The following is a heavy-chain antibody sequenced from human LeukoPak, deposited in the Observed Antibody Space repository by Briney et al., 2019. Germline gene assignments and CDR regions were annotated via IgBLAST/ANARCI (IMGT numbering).Heavy chain of an antibody. D-gene: IGHD3-22*01. CDR1: GYTFTGYY. J-gene: IGHJ4*02. CDR3: ATPPGGYYYDSSGYYSLLY. CDR2: INPNSGGT. V-gene: IGHV1-2*02. Sequence: ASVKVSCKASGYTFTGYYMHWVRQAPGQGLEWMGWINPNSGGTNYAQKFQGRVTMTRDTSISTAYMELSRLRSDDTAVYYCATPPGGYYYDSSGYYSLLYWGQGTLVIVSS.